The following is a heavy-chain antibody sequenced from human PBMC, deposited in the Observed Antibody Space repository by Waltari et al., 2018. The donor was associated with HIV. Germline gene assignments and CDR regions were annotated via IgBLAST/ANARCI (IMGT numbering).Heavy chain of an antibody. D-gene: IGHD2-15*01. Sequence: QVQLVQSGAEVKKPGASVKVSCRASGYTFTGYYMHWVRLAPGQGLEWMGWNNPNTGGANYAQKFQGRVTMTRDTSISTVYMELSSLKSDDTAVYYCARATLGAANPFDYWGREPWSPSPQ. CDR2: NNPNTGGA. CDR3: ARATLGAANPFDY. J-gene: IGHJ4*02. V-gene: IGHV1-2*02. CDR1: GYTFTGYY.